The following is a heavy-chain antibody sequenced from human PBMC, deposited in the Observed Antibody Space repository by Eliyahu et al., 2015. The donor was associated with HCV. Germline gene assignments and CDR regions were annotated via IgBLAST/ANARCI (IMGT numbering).Heavy chain of an antibody. Sequence: VHLVESGGGLVNPGGSLXLSCSASGFXFSXXXXSWVRQAPGKGLEWVGRIKRKNDGGTTDYAAPVKGRFTISRDDSKHTLYLQMNSLKTEDTAVYHCTSTGIAVADQDGEFDYWGQGTLVTVSS. J-gene: IGHJ4*02. CDR1: GFXFSXXX. CDR3: TSTGIAVADQDGEFDY. CDR2: IKRKNDGGTT. V-gene: IGHV3-15*01. D-gene: IGHD6-19*01.